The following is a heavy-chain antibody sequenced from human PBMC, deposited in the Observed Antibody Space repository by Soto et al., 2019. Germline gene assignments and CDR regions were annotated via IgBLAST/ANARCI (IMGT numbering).Heavy chain of an antibody. CDR3: ARDFRYLPY. D-gene: IGHD3-10*01. V-gene: IGHV4-34*01. Sequence: SETLSLTCAVSGGPFSGYFWPWVRQPPGKGLEWIGEIEHNGNNNVNPSLKSRVTLSVDTSKNQLSLHLRSVTGADTAVYYCARDFRYLPYWGQGTRVTVSS. CDR2: IEHNGNN. CDR1: GGPFSGYF. J-gene: IGHJ4*02.